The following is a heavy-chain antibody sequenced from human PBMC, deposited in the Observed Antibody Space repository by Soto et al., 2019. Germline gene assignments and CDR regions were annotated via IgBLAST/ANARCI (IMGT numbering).Heavy chain of an antibody. CDR2: IYYSGST. Sequence: TSETMSLTCTVSGGSISSYYWSCIRQPPGKGLEWIGYIYYSGSTNYNPSLKSRVTISVDTSKNQFSLKLSSVTAADTAVYYCARIAVADGVLVFDYWGQGTLVTVSS. D-gene: IGHD6-19*01. CDR1: GGSISSYY. J-gene: IGHJ4*02. CDR3: ARIAVADGVLVFDY. V-gene: IGHV4-59*01.